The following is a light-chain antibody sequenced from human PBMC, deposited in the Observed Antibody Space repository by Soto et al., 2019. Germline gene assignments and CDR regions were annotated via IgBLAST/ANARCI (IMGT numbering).Light chain of an antibody. V-gene: IGLV2-14*01. CDR3: SSYSNINTRACV. J-gene: IGLJ1*01. Sequence: QSALTQPASVSWSPGQSITISCTGTSGDIGSYNRVSWYQQHPGKAPKLIIYEVTDRPSGVSNRFSGSKSDNPASLTISGLQAEDEAEYYCSSYSNINTRACVFGTGTKSPS. CDR2: EVT. CDR1: SGDIGSYNR.